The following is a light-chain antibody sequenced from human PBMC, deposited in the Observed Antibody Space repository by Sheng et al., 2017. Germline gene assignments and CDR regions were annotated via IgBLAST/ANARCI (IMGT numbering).Light chain of an antibody. Sequence: EIVMTQSPATLSVSPGERATLSCRASQSVSSGSLAWYQQKPGQSPRLLISGASNRATGVPDRFSGSGSGTDFTLTISSLQPDDFATYYCLQYVVFSRTFGQGTKV. CDR2: GAS. V-gene: IGKV3-20*01. CDR3: LQYVVFSRT. CDR1: QSVSSGS. J-gene: IGKJ1*01.